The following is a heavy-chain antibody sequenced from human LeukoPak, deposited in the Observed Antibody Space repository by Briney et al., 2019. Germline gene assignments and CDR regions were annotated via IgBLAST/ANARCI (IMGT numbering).Heavy chain of an antibody. D-gene: IGHD3-10*01. CDR3: ARVNVLLWFGGVIGDAFDI. Sequence: RASVKVSCKASVYTFTGYYMHWVRQAPGQGLEWMGWINPNSGGTNYAQKFQGRVTMTRDTSISTAYMELSRLRSDDTAVYYCARVNVLLWFGGVIGDAFDIWGQGTMVTVSS. J-gene: IGHJ3*02. CDR2: INPNSGGT. CDR1: VYTFTGYY. V-gene: IGHV1-2*02.